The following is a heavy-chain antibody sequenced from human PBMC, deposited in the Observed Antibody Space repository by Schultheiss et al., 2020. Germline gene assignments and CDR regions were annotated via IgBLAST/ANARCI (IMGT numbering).Heavy chain of an antibody. CDR2: ISGSGGST. V-gene: IGHV3-23*01. J-gene: IGHJ6*03. CDR1: GFTFSSYA. D-gene: IGHD6-13*01. Sequence: GGSLRLSCAASGFTFSSYAMSWVRQAPGKGLEWVSAISGSGGSTYYADSVKGRFTISRDNAKNTLYLQMNSLRAGDTAVYYCAREGIAAAGHYYYYYMDVWGKGTTVTVSS. CDR3: AREGIAAAGHYYYYYMDV.